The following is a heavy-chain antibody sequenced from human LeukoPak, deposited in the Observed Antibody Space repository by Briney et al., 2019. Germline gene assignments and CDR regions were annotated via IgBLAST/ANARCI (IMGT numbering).Heavy chain of an antibody. V-gene: IGHV3-21*01. D-gene: IGHD3-3*01. J-gene: IGHJ4*02. Sequence: GGSLRLSCAASGFTFSSYSMNWVRQAPGKGLEGVSSISSSSSYIYYADSVKGRFTISRDNAKNSLYLQMNSLRAEDTAVYYCARVSDFWSGYYPFDYWGQGTLVTVSS. CDR1: GFTFSSYS. CDR2: ISSSSSYI. CDR3: ARVSDFWSGYYPFDY.